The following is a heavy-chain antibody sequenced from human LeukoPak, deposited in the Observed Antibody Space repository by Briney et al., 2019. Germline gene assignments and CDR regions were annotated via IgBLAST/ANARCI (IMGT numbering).Heavy chain of an antibody. Sequence: GGSLRLSCAASGCTFSSYAMYWVRQAPGKGLELVSGIFGSGGSTHYADSVKGRFTISRDNSKNTLYLQMNSLRAEDTAVYYCAKTTTGYSSGRFPGWPVDYWGQGTLVTVSS. V-gene: IGHV3-23*01. D-gene: IGHD6-19*01. CDR1: GCTFSSYA. J-gene: IGHJ4*02. CDR2: IFGSGGST. CDR3: AKTTTGYSSGRFPGWPVDY.